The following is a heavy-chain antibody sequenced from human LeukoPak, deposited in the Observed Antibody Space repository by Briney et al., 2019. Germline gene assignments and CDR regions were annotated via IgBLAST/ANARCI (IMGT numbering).Heavy chain of an antibody. CDR1: GGSFSGYY. Sequence: SGTLSLTCAVYGGSFSGYYWSWIRQPPGKGLEWIGEINHSGSTNYNPSLKSRVTISVDTSKNQFSLKLSSVTAADTAVYYCARTNCSGGSCYNSGWFDPWGQGTLVTVSS. J-gene: IGHJ5*02. V-gene: IGHV4-34*01. CDR3: ARTNCSGGSCYNSGWFDP. D-gene: IGHD2-15*01. CDR2: INHSGST.